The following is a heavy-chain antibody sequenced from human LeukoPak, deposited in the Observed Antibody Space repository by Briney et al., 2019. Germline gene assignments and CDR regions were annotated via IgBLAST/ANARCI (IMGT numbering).Heavy chain of an antibody. CDR3: AKDYATYYYGSGSYYNYGMDV. CDR2: ISGSGGSK. CDR1: GFTFSSYA. D-gene: IGHD3-10*01. V-gene: IGHV3-23*01. J-gene: IGHJ6*02. Sequence: RGSLRLSCAASGFTFSSYAMSWVRQAPGKGLEWVSSISGSGGSKYCADSVKGRFTISRDNSKNTLYLQMNSLRAEDTAVYYCAKDYATYYYGSGSYYNYGMDVWGQGTTVTVSS.